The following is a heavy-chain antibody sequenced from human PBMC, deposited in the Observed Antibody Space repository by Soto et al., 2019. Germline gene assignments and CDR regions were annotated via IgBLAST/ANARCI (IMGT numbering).Heavy chain of an antibody. V-gene: IGHV3-48*01. CDR1: GFIFSSYS. J-gene: IGHJ4*02. D-gene: IGHD2-15*01. Sequence: GGSLRLSCAASGFIFSSYSLNWVRQAPGKGLEWISYISSSSSTIYYADSVKGRFTISRDNGKNSLYLLMNSLRAEDTAVYYCARNGYCSGGSCYPPLLGFDYWGQGSLVTVSS. CDR2: ISSSSSTI. CDR3: ARNGYCSGGSCYPPLLGFDY.